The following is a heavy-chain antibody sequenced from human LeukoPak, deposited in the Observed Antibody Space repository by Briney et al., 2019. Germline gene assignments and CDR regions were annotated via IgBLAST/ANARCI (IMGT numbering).Heavy chain of an antibody. CDR1: GYTFTNFP. CDR2: ISAYNGYT. V-gene: IGHV1-18*01. CDR3: ARDRGGSHATPLFDY. J-gene: IGHJ4*02. D-gene: IGHD1-26*01. Sequence: VASVKVSCKASGYTFTNFPIGWVRQAPGQGLEWMGRISAYNGYTKYAPSLQGRVTMTTDISTSTAYMELRSLRSDDTAVYYCARDRGGSHATPLFDYWGQGTLVTVSS.